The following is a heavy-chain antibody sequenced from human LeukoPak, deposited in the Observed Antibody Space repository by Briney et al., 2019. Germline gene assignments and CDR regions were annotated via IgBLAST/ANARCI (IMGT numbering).Heavy chain of an antibody. CDR2: INGDGSST. J-gene: IGHJ4*02. Sequence: GGSLRPSCAASGFTFSNDWMHWVRQVPGEGLVWVSRINGDGSSTAYADSVKGRFTISRDNSRNTLYLQMNSLRPEDTAVYYCARASQPVWLRATENWGQGTL. V-gene: IGHV3-74*01. CDR3: ARASQPVWLRATEN. CDR1: GFTFSNDW. D-gene: IGHD5-12*01.